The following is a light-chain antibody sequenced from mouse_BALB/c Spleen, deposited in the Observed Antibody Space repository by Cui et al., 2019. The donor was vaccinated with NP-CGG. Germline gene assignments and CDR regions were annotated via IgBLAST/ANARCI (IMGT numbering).Light chain of an antibody. CDR2: GTN. V-gene: IGLV1*01. Sequence: AVVTLESTLTTSPGETVTLTCRSSTGAVISSNYANWVQEKPDHLFTGLIGGTNNRAPGVPARFSGSLIGDKAALTITGAQTEDEAIYFCALWYSNHWVFGGGTKLTVL. J-gene: IGLJ1*01. CDR1: TGAVISSNY. CDR3: ALWYSNHWV.